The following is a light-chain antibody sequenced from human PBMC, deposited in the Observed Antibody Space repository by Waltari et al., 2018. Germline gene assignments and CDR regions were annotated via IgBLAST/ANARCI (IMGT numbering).Light chain of an antibody. CDR2: ATS. CDR3: LQSFSTPRYS. J-gene: IGKJ2*03. CDR1: QSIGYY. Sequence: DIQMTQSPSSLSASVGDRVTITCRASQSIGYYLNWYQQKPGKAPNLLIYATSTLQSGVPSRFRGTGSGTDFTLTISSLQPEDFAAYYCLQSFSTPRYSFGQGTKLEIK. V-gene: IGKV1-39*01.